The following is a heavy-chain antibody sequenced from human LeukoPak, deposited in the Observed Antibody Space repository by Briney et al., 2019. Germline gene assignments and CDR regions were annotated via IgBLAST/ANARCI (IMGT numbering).Heavy chain of an antibody. CDR2: ISSDGYTT. J-gene: IGHJ4*02. CDR1: GFGFSTYR. V-gene: IGHV3-74*01. D-gene: IGHD2-15*01. Sequence: GGSLRLSCVVSGFGFSTYRMHWVRQAPGKGLVWVSRISSDGYTTNYADSVRGRFTISRDNAKNTLYLEMNSLRAEDTAVYYCVVGGSPGYWGQGTLVTVSS. CDR3: VVGGSPGY.